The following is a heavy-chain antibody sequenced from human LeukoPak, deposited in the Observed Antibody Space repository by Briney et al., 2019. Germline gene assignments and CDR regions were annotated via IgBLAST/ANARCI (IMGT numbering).Heavy chain of an antibody. J-gene: IGHJ4*02. CDR2: ISSSSSYI. CDR1: GFTFSSYS. V-gene: IGHV3-21*01. Sequence: PGGSLRLSCAASGFTFSSYSMNWVRQAPGKGLEWVSSISSSSSYIYYADSVKGRFTISRDNAKNSLYLQMNSLRAEDTAVYYCARSRFGYSSGWYFDYWGQGTLVTVSS. CDR3: ARSRFGYSSGWYFDY. D-gene: IGHD6-19*01.